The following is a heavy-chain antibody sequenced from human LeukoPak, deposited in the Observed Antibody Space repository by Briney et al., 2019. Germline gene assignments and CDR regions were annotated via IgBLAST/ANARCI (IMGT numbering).Heavy chain of an antibody. V-gene: IGHV3-30*04. CDR1: GFTFSSYA. Sequence: GGSLRLSCAASGFTFSSYAMHWVRQAPGKGLEWVAVISYDGSNKYYADSVKGRFTISRDNSKNTLYLQMNSLRAEDTAVYYCAKELVEAVAGSYYYYYGMDVWGQGTTVTVSS. CDR3: AKELVEAVAGSYYYYYGMDV. J-gene: IGHJ6*02. CDR2: ISYDGSNK. D-gene: IGHD6-19*01.